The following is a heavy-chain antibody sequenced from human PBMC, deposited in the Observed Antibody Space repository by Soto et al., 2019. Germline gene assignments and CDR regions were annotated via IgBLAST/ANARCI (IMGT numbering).Heavy chain of an antibody. J-gene: IGHJ4*02. Sequence: QVQLVESGGGVVQPGRSLRLSCAASGFTFSSYAMHWVRQAPGKGLEWVAVISYDGSNKYYADSVKGRFTISRDNSKNTLYLQMNSRRAEDTAVYYCASWYSSGWYGDFDYWGQGTLVTVSS. CDR3: ASWYSSGWYGDFDY. CDR1: GFTFSSYA. D-gene: IGHD6-19*01. CDR2: ISYDGSNK. V-gene: IGHV3-30-3*01.